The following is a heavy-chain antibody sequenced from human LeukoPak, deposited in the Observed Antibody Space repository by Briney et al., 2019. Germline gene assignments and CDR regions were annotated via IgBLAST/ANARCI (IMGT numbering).Heavy chain of an antibody. Sequence: ASVTVSCKASGYTFTSYGISWVRQAPGQGLEWMGWISAYNGNTNYAQKLQGRVTMTTDTSTSTAYMELRSLRSDDTAVYYCARDVSYYYDSSGYLYYFDYWGQGTLVTVSS. J-gene: IGHJ4*02. CDR3: ARDVSYYYDSSGYLYYFDY. V-gene: IGHV1-18*01. D-gene: IGHD3-22*01. CDR2: ISAYNGNT. CDR1: GYTFTSYG.